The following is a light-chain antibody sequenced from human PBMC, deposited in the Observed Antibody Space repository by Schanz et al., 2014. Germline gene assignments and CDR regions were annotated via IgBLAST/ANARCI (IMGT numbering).Light chain of an antibody. CDR1: QSVLYTSNNKNY. CDR2: WAS. CDR3: QQYYSLPLT. Sequence: DIVMTQSPDSLAVSLGERATIHCKSSQSVLYTSNNKNYLAWYQHKPGQPPKLLIHWASTRESGVPDRFSGSGSGTDFTLTISSLQAEDVAVYYCQQYYSLPLTFGGGTKVEVK. J-gene: IGKJ4*01. V-gene: IGKV4-1*01.